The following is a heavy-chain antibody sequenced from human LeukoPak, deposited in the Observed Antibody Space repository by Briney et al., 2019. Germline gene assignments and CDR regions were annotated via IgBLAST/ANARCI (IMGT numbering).Heavy chain of an antibody. J-gene: IGHJ5*02. CDR3: ARGIYYGSGSSGFRFDP. Sequence: GASAKVSCKASGYTFTSYYMHWVRQAPGQGLEWMGIINPSGGSTSYAQKFQGRVTMTRDTSTSTVYMELSSLRSEDTAVYYCARGIYYGSGSSGFRFDPWGQGTLVTVSS. CDR1: GYTFTSYY. CDR2: INPSGGST. D-gene: IGHD3-10*01. V-gene: IGHV1-46*01.